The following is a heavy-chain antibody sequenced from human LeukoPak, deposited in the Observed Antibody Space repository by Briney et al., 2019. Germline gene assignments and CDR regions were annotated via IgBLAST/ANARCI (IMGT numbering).Heavy chain of an antibody. D-gene: IGHD2-2*01. CDR3: ARTVCSTISCYVFDH. CDR2: ISSSGSTI. V-gene: IGHV3-48*03. CDR1: GFTFSSYE. J-gene: IGHJ5*02. Sequence: GGSLRLSCAASGFTFSSYEMNWVRQAPGKGLEWVSYISSSGSTIYYAESVEGRFTISRDNAKNSLHLQMQSLRVEDTGVYYCARTVCSTISCYVFDHWGQGTPVTVSS.